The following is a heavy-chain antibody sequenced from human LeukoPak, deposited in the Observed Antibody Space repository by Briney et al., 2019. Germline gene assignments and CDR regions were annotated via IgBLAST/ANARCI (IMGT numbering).Heavy chain of an antibody. Sequence: GGSLRLSCAASGFTFSSYGMHWVRQAPGKGLEWVAVISYDGSNKYYADSVKGRFTISRDNSKNTLYLQMNSLRAEDTAVYYCAKSIGSGSNWFDPWGQGTLVTVSS. CDR3: AKSIGSGSNWFDP. J-gene: IGHJ5*02. CDR1: GFTFSSYG. CDR2: ISYDGSNK. D-gene: IGHD3-10*01. V-gene: IGHV3-30*18.